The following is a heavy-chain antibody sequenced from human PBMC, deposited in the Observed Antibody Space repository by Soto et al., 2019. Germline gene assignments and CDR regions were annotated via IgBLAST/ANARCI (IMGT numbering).Heavy chain of an antibody. V-gene: IGHV4-31*03. CDR1: GGSMSIGGYY. CDR2: IYDSGHT. Sequence: QVQLQESGPGLLKPSQTLSLTCTVSGGSMSIGGYYWSWIRQHPGKGLAWIGYIYDSGHTYYNPSLKSRLTISVDTSKNQFSLSLSSVTAADTAVYYCARYPSRANYFGLEVWGQGTTVTVSS. D-gene: IGHD2-2*01. J-gene: IGHJ6*02. CDR3: ARYPSRANYFGLEV.